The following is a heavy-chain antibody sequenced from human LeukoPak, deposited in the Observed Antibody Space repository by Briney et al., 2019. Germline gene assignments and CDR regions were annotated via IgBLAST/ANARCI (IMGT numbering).Heavy chain of an antibody. J-gene: IGHJ4*02. CDR3: ARDRPETTVTSLDY. CDR1: GSTFTSYG. CDR2: ISAYNGNT. Sequence: GASVKVSCKASGSTFTSYGTSWVRQAPGQGLEWMGGISAYNGNTNYAQKLQGRVTMTTDTSTSTAYMELRSLRSDDTAVYYCARDRPETTVTSLDYWGQGTLVTVSS. V-gene: IGHV1-18*01. D-gene: IGHD4-17*01.